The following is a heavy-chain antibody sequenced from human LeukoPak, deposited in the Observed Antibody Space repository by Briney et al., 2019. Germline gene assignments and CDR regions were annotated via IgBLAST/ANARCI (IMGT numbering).Heavy chain of an antibody. J-gene: IGHJ6*02. D-gene: IGHD3-3*01. CDR3: ARAPLEPPGYDFWSGYHYGMDV. V-gene: IGHV4-59*01. CDR1: GGSISSYY. CDR2: IYYSGST. Sequence: SETLSLTCTVSGGSISSYYRSWIRQPPGKGLEWIGYIYYSGSTNYNPSLKSRVTISVDTSKNQFSLKLSSVTAADTAVYYCARAPLEPPGYDFWSGYHYGMDVWGQGTTVTVSS.